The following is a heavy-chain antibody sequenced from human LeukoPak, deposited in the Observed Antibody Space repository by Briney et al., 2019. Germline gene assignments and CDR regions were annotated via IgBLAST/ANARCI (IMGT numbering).Heavy chain of an antibody. D-gene: IGHD3-16*02. V-gene: IGHV1-46*01. CDR2: INPSGGST. CDR1: GYTFTSYY. J-gene: IGHJ4*02. Sequence: ASVKVSCKASGYTFTSYYVHWVRQAPGQGLERMGFINPSGGSTTYAQHFQGRVTMSRDTSTSTVYMELSSLRSEDTAVYYCAQVFTVYRLSLDYWGQGTLVTVSS. CDR3: AQVFTVYRLSLDY.